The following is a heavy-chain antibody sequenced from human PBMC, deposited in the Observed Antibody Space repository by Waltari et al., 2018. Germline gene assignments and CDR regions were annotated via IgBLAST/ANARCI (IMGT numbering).Heavy chain of an antibody. V-gene: IGHV4-34*01. CDR2: INHSGST. Sequence: QVQLQQWGAGLLKPSETLSLTCAVYGGSFSGYYWRWIRQPPGKGLEWIGEINHSGSTNYNPSLKSRVTISVDTSKNQFSLKLSSVTAADTAVYYCARVHRIFYGSGSYYRGPFDYWGQGTLVTVSS. J-gene: IGHJ4*02. CDR1: GGSFSGYY. D-gene: IGHD3-10*01. CDR3: ARVHRIFYGSGSYYRGPFDY.